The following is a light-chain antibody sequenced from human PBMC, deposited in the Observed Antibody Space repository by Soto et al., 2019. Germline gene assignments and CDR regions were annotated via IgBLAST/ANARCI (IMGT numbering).Light chain of an antibody. J-gene: IGLJ1*01. V-gene: IGLV2-14*01. CDR1: SSDVGGYNY. CDR3: SSYTSSRTLYV. Sequence: QSVLTQPASVSGSPGQSITISCTGTSSDVGGYNYVSWYQQNPGKAPKLMIYDVSNRPSGVSNRFSGSKSGDTASLTISGLQAEDEADYYCSSYTSSRTLYVFGTGTQLTVL. CDR2: DVS.